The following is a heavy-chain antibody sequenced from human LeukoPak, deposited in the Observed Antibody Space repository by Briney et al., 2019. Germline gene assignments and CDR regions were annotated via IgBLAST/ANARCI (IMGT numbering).Heavy chain of an antibody. Sequence: ASVKVSCKASGYTFTGYYMHWVRQAPGQGLEWMGWINPNSGVTNYAQKFQGRVTMTRDTSVSTVYMELSRLRSDDTAVYYCARQGALVKGIDYWGQGTLVTVSS. CDR2: INPNSGVT. J-gene: IGHJ4*02. V-gene: IGHV1-2*02. CDR1: GYTFTGYY. D-gene: IGHD6-13*01. CDR3: ARQGALVKGIDY.